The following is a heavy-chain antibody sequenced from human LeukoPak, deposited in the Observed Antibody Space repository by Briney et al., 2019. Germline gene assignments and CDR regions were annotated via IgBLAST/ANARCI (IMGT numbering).Heavy chain of an antibody. CDR3: ARVTNYNWFDP. J-gene: IGHJ5*02. Sequence: SETLSLTCTVSGGSISSHYWSWIRQPPGKGLEWIGYIYYSGSTNYNPSLKSRVTISVDTSKNQFSLKLSSVTAADTAVYYCARVTNYNWFDPWGQGTLVTVSS. CDR2: IYYSGST. D-gene: IGHD1-1*01. V-gene: IGHV4-59*11. CDR1: GGSISSHY.